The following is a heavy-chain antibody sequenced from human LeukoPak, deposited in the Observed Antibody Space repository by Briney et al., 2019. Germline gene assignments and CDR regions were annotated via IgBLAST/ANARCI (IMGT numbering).Heavy chain of an antibody. J-gene: IGHJ6*03. CDR1: GGTFSSYA. Sequence: SVKVSCKASGGTFSSYAISWVRQAPGQGLEWMGGIIPIFGTANYAQKFQGGVTITTDESTSTAYMELSSLRSEDTAVYYCARSNFRYYYYMDVWGKGTTVTVSS. CDR2: IIPIFGTA. D-gene: IGHD4-11*01. V-gene: IGHV1-69*05. CDR3: ARSNFRYYYYMDV.